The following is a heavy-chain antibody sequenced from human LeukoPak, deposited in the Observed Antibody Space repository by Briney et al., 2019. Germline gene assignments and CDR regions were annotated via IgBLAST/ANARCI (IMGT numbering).Heavy chain of an antibody. D-gene: IGHD2-15*01. J-gene: IGHJ3*01. CDR3: ARGVAP. V-gene: IGHV4-30-4*08. CDR2: IYYSGST. CDR1: GGSISSSYY. Sequence: SETLSLTCTVSGGSISSSYYWNWIRQPPGKGLEWIGYIYYSGSTYYNPSLKSRVTISVDTSKNQFSLKLSSVTAAGTAVYYCARGVAPWGQGTMVTVSS.